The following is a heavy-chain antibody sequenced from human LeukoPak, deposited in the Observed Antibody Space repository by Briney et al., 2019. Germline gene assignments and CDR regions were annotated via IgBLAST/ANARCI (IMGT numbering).Heavy chain of an antibody. D-gene: IGHD6-13*01. CDR3: ARETQQLVGYYFDY. Sequence: PGGSLRLSCAASGFTFSSYAMRWVRQAPGKGLEWVAVISYDGSNKYYADSVKGRFTISRDNSKNTLYLQMNSLRAEDTAVYYCARETQQLVGYYFDYWGQGTLVTVSS. J-gene: IGHJ4*02. CDR2: ISYDGSNK. CDR1: GFTFSSYA. V-gene: IGHV3-30*04.